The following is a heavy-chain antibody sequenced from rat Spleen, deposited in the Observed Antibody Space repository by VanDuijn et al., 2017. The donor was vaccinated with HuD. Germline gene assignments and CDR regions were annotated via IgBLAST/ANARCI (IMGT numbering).Heavy chain of an antibody. D-gene: IGHD5-1*01. V-gene: IGHV5-22*01. CDR3: ARHGPGTWYFDF. J-gene: IGHJ1*01. CDR1: GFTFSDYY. CDR2: ISYEGSST. Sequence: EVQLVESGGNLVQPGRSLKLSCAASGFTFSDYYMAWVRQAPKKGLEWVASISYEGSSTYYGDSVKGRFTISRDNAKSTLYLQMNSLRSADTATYYCARHGPGTWYFDFWGPGTMVTVSS.